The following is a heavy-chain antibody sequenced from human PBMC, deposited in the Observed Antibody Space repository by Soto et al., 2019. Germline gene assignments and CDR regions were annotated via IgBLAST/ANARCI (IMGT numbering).Heavy chain of an antibody. Sequence: GGSLRLSCTASGFTFNTHCMNWVRQAPGKGLEWVSSISSTTNYIYYGDSMKGRFTISRDNAKNSLYLEMNSLRAEDTAVYYCARESEDLTSNFDYWGQGTLVTVSS. CDR1: GFTFNTHC. CDR2: ISSTTNYI. CDR3: ARESEDLTSNFDY. J-gene: IGHJ4*02. V-gene: IGHV3-21*06.